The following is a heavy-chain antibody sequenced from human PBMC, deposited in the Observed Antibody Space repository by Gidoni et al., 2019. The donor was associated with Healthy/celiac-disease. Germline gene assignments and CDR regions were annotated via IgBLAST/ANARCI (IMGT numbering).Heavy chain of an antibody. CDR2: INHSGST. V-gene: IGHV4-34*01. J-gene: IGHJ3*02. CDR3: AHHYGSGSYEDDAFDI. CDR1: GGSFSGYY. Sequence: QVQLQQWGAGLLKPSETLSLTCAVYGGSFSGYYWSWIRQPPGKGLEWIGEINHSGSTNYNPSLKSRVTISVDTSKNQFSLKLSSVTAADTAVYYCAHHYGSGSYEDDAFDIWGQGTMVTVSS. D-gene: IGHD3-10*01.